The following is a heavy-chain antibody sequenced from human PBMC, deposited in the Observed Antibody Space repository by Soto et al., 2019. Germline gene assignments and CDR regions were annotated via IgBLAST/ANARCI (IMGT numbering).Heavy chain of an antibody. Sequence: QLQLQESGSGLVKPSQTLSLTCAVSGGSISSGGYSWSWIRQPPGKGLEWIGYIYHSGSTYYNPSSTARVPISVDRSKNQCSLRLSSVTAADTAVYYCATAGRLAAVAADYWGQGTLVTASS. V-gene: IGHV4-30-2*01. D-gene: IGHD6-19*01. CDR2: IYHSGST. CDR1: GGSISSGGYS. J-gene: IGHJ4*02. CDR3: ATAGRLAAVAADY.